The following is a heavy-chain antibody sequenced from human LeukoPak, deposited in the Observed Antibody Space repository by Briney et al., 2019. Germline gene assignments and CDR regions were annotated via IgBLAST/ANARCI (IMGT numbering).Heavy chain of an antibody. V-gene: IGHV4-34*01. Sequence: SETLSLTCAVYGGSFSGYYWSWIRQPPGKGLEWIGEINHSGSTNYNPSLKSRVTISVDTSKNQFSLKLSSVTAADTAVYYCARGRVYCSSTSCYSGYYYGMDVWGQGTTVTVSS. CDR1: GGSFSGYY. CDR2: INHSGST. CDR3: ARGRVYCSSTSCYSGYYYGMDV. D-gene: IGHD2-2*01. J-gene: IGHJ6*02.